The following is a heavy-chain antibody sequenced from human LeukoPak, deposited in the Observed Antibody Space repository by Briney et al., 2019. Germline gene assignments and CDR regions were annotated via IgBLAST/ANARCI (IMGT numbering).Heavy chain of an antibody. CDR2: INSDGSST. D-gene: IGHD3-3*01. CDR1: GFTFSSYW. CDR3: ARGFTIFGVVNDAFDI. J-gene: IGHJ3*02. V-gene: IGHV3-74*01. Sequence: PGGSLRLSCAASGFTFSSYWTHWVRQAPGKGLVWVSRINSDGSSTSYADSVKGRFTISRDNAKNTLYLQMNSLRAEDTAVYYCARGFTIFGVVNDAFDIWGPGTMVTVSS.